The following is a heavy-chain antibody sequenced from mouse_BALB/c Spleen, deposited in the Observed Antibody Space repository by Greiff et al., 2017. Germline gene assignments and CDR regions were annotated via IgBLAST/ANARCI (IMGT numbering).Heavy chain of an antibody. Sequence: EVKVVESGGGLVKPGGSLKLSCAASGFTFSSYAMSWVRQTPEKRLEWVASISSGGSTYYPDSVKGRFTISRDNARNILYLQMSSLRSEDTAMYYCARNGNYERVWFAYWGQGTLVTVSA. V-gene: IGHV5-6-5*01. J-gene: IGHJ3*01. CDR2: ISSGGST. CDR1: GFTFSSYA. D-gene: IGHD2-1*01. CDR3: ARNGNYERVWFAY.